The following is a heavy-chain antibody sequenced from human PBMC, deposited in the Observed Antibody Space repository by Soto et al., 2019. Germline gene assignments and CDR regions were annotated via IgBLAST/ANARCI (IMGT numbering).Heavy chain of an antibody. Sequence: QVQLLESGGGVVQPGRSLRLSCVASGFTLTNNGMHWVRQAPGQGLEWVAVISSVGRSYYYGDSVRGRFTISRDTSKNTVFLEMNGLTAADTAVYYCAEDRGRAESGTCSHYYYGMDVWGQGTSVTVS. J-gene: IGHJ6*02. CDR3: AEDRGRAESGTCSHYYYGMDV. CDR2: ISSVGRSY. D-gene: IGHD1-26*01. V-gene: IGHV3-30*18. CDR1: GFTLTNNG.